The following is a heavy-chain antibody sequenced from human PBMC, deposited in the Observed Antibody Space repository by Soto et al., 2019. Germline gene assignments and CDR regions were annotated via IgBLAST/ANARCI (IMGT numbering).Heavy chain of an antibody. CDR2: VSSGGSTT. D-gene: IGHD2-2*01. Sequence: VQLLESGGGLVQPGGSLRLSCAASGFTLSNYAMTWVRQAPGKGLEWVSAVSSGGSTTFYADSVKGRFTISRDNSKNTLALQMNSLRAEDTAVYYCARGVGSSTSPLDNWGQGTLVTVSS. CDR1: GFTLSNYA. V-gene: IGHV3-23*01. CDR3: ARGVGSSTSPLDN. J-gene: IGHJ4*02.